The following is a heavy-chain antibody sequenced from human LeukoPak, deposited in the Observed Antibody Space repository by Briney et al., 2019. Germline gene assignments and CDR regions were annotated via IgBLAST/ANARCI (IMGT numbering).Heavy chain of an antibody. CDR3: ARLLSNYYYYYLDV. V-gene: IGHV3-7*01. CDR1: GFTFSSYW. CDR2: IKQDGSEE. J-gene: IGHJ6*03. D-gene: IGHD2/OR15-2a*01. Sequence: GGSLRLSCAASGFTFSSYWMSWVRQAPGKGLEWVANIKQDGSEEYYVDSVKGRFTISRDNAKNSLYLQMNSLTAEDTAVYYCARLLSNYYYYYLDVWGKGTTVTVSS.